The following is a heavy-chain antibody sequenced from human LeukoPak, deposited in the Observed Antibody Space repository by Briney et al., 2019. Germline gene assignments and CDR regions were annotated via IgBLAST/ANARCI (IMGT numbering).Heavy chain of an antibody. CDR3: ARDSPMSIVGAPLAPFYAFDI. J-gene: IGHJ3*02. Sequence: GGSLRLSCAASGFTFSSHSMAWVRQAPGKGLEWVSVIYSGGSTYYADSVKGRFTISRDNSKNTLYLQMNSLRAEDTAVYYCARDSPMSIVGAPLAPFYAFDIWGQGTMVTVSS. V-gene: IGHV3-66*01. CDR2: IYSGGST. D-gene: IGHD1-26*01. CDR1: GFTFSSHS.